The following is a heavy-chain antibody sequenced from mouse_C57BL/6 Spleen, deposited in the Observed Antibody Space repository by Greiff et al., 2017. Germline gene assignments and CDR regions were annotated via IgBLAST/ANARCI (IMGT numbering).Heavy chain of an antibody. CDR2: IDPSDSET. J-gene: IGHJ4*01. Sequence: QVQLQQPGAELVRPGSSVKLSCKASGYTFTSYWMHWVKQRPIQGLEWIGNIDPSDSETHYNQKFKDKATLTDDKSSSTAYMQLSSLTSEDSAVYYGARGYEGAMDYWGQGTSVTVSS. CDR3: ARGYEGAMDY. D-gene: IGHD2-2*01. V-gene: IGHV1-52*01. CDR1: GYTFTSYW.